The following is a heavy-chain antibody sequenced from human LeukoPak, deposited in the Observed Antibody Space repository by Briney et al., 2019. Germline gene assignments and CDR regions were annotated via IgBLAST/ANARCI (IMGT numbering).Heavy chain of an antibody. CDR2: ISSSSSYI. CDR3: ARGLRRGYSYVPH. D-gene: IGHD5-18*01. CDR1: GFTFSSYS. J-gene: IGHJ4*02. Sequence: GGSLRLSCAASGFTFSSYSMNWVRQAPGKGLEWVPSISSSSSYIYYADSVKGRFTISKDNAKNSLYLQMNSLRAEDTAVYYCARGLRRGYSYVPHWGQGTLVTVSS. V-gene: IGHV3-21*01.